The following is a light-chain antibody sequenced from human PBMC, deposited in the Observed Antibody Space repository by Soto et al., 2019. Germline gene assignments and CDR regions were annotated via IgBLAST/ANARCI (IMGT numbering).Light chain of an antibody. V-gene: IGKV3-20*01. J-gene: IGKJ1*01. Sequence: EIVLTQSPGTLSLSPGERATLSCRASQSVSSSYVAWYQQKPGQAPRLLIYDASSRATGIPDRFSGSGSGTDFTLTISRLEPEDFAVYYCQQYGSPPQTFGQGTKVDIK. CDR1: QSVSSSY. CDR2: DAS. CDR3: QQYGSPPQT.